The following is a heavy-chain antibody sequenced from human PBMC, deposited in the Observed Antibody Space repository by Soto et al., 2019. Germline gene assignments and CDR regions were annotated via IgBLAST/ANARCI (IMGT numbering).Heavy chain of an antibody. CDR3: ARGRYGDY. D-gene: IGHD1-1*01. Sequence: QVHRVQSGAEVKKPGASVKVSCKASGYTFTSYGITWVRQAPGQGLEWMGWISAHNGNTDYAQKLQGRVIVTRDTSTSTAHMELRSLRSDDTAVYYCARGRYGDYWGQGALVTVSS. V-gene: IGHV1-18*01. CDR1: GYTFTSYG. CDR2: ISAHNGNT. J-gene: IGHJ4*02.